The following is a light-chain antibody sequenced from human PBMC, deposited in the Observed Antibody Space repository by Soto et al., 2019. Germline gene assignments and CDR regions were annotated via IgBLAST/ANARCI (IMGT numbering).Light chain of an antibody. V-gene: IGKV1-9*01. CDR3: QQLNRYTVT. CDR2: AAS. Sequence: DIQLTQSPSFMSASVGDRVTIICRASQGISNYLAWYQQKSERAPELLIYAASTLQSGVPSRFSGSGSGTEFTLTISSLQPEDFATYYCQQLNRYTVTFGQGTKREIK. CDR1: QGISNY. J-gene: IGKJ2*01.